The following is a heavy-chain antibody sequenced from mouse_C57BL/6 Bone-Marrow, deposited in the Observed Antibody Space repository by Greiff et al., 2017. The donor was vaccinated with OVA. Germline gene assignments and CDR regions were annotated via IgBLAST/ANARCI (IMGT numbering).Heavy chain of an antibody. D-gene: IGHD2-4*01. V-gene: IGHV1-55*01. J-gene: IGHJ3*01. Sequence: QVQLQQPGAELVKPGASVKMSCKASGYTFTSYWITWVKQRPGQGLEWIGDIYPGSGSTNYNEKFKSKATLTVDTSSSTAYMQLSSLTSEDSAVYYCARSDYDYDGSCLAYWGQGTLVTVSA. CDR2: IYPGSGST. CDR3: ARSDYDYDGSCLAY. CDR1: GYTFTSYW.